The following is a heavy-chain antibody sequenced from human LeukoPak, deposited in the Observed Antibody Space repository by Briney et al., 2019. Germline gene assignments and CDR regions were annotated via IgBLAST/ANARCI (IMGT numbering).Heavy chain of an antibody. V-gene: IGHV4-59*04. CDR2: IYYSGST. Sequence: SETLSLTCAVSGGSISNYWSWIRQPPGKGLEWIDYIYYSGSTYYNPSLKSRVTISVDTSKNQFSLKLSSVTAADTAVYYCARLDSSGWSHKADYWGQGTLVTVSS. D-gene: IGHD6-19*01. CDR3: ARLDSSGWSHKADY. J-gene: IGHJ4*02. CDR1: GGSISNY.